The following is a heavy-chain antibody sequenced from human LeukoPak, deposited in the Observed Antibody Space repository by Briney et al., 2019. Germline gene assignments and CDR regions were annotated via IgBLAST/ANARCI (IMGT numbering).Heavy chain of an antibody. CDR2: FSYTGNT. Sequence: SETLSLTCTVSGGSISSSGYYWGWVRQPPGKGLEWIGSFSYTGNTYYNPSLKSRVTISVDTSKNQFSLKLRSVTAADTAVYYCARLEMATINFDYWGQGTLVTVSS. CDR3: ARLEMATINFDY. CDR1: GGSISSSGYY. J-gene: IGHJ4*02. D-gene: IGHD5-24*01. V-gene: IGHV4-39*01.